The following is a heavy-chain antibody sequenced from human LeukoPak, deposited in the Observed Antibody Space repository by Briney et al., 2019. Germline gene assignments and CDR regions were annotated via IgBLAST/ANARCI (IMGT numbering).Heavy chain of an antibody. CDR2: INPNSGGT. D-gene: IGHD6-19*01. V-gene: IGHV1-2*04. CDR1: GYTFTGYY. CDR3: AREPGGIAVAAVGFDY. Sequence: GASVKVSCKASGYTFTGYYMHWVRQAPGQGLEWMGWINPNSGGTNYAQRFQGWVTMTRDTSISTAYMELSRLRSDDTAVYYCAREPGGIAVAAVGFDYWGQGTLVTVSS. J-gene: IGHJ4*02.